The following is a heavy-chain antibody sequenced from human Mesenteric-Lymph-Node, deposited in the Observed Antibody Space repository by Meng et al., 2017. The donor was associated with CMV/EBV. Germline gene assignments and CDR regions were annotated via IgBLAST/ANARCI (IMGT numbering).Heavy chain of an antibody. CDR2: IYYSGTT. CDR1: GGSISSGTYF. D-gene: IGHD6-19*01. V-gene: IGHV4-39*07. J-gene: IGHJ6*02. Sequence: SETLSLTCTVSGGSISSGTYFWGWIRQTPGKRLEWIGSIYYSGTTYHNPSLKSRVTMSVDTSKNQFSLGLRSVTAADTAVYYCARDCRSGWGNPWADYYYYGMDVWGQGTTVTVSS. CDR3: ARDCRSGWGNPWADYYYYGMDV.